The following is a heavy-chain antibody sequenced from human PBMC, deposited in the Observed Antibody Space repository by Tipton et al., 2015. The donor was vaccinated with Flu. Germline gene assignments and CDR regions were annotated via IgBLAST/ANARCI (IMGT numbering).Heavy chain of an antibody. J-gene: IGHJ4*02. V-gene: IGHV3-7*03. D-gene: IGHD5-12*01. CDR3: AKVIPEIVAGLDY. Sequence: SLRLSCTASGFTFSASWMSWVRQAPVKGLEWVATMKQDGSEKYYVDSVRGRFTISRDNAKNSLYLQMNSLRAEDTAIYYCAKVIPEIVAGLDYWGQGTPVTVSS. CDR2: MKQDGSEK. CDR1: GFTFSASW.